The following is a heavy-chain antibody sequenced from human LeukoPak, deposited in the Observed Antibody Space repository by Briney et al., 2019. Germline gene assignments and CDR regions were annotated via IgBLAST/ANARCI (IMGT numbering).Heavy chain of an antibody. Sequence: ASVKVSCKASGYTFTSYDINWVRQATGQGLEWMGWMNPNSGNTGYAQKFQGRVTMTRNTSISTAYMELSSLRSEDTAVYYCARTRDDQDFDSSSWYEADPWGQGTLVTVSP. J-gene: IGHJ5*02. V-gene: IGHV1-8*01. CDR1: GYTFTSYD. D-gene: IGHD6-13*01. CDR2: MNPNSGNT. CDR3: ARTRDDQDFDSSSWYEADP.